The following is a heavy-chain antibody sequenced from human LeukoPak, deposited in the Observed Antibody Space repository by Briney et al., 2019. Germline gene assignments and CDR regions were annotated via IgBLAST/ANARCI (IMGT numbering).Heavy chain of an antibody. D-gene: IGHD6-13*01. CDR2: ISSSSDTI. V-gene: IGHV3-48*04. J-gene: IGHJ4*02. Sequence: PGGSLRLSCAASGFTFSSYGMNWVRQAPGAGLECISFISSSSDTIYYADSVRGRFTISRDNAKNSLYLQMNSLRAEDTAVYYCARDGSSSWYSPPNFGYWGQGTLVTVSS. CDR1: GFTFSSYG. CDR3: ARDGSSSWYSPPNFGY.